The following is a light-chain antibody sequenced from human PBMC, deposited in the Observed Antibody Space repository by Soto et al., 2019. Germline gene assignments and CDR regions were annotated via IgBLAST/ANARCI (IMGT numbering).Light chain of an antibody. CDR1: QSVSSN. J-gene: IGKJ4*01. V-gene: IGKV3-15*01. Sequence: EIEMTQSPATLSVSPGERATLSCRASQSVSSNLAWYQQKPGQAPKLLIYDASTLAAGIPARFSGSGSGTEFALTISSLQSEDFAVYYCQQYNVWLLTFGGGTKVEFK. CDR2: DAS. CDR3: QQYNVWLLT.